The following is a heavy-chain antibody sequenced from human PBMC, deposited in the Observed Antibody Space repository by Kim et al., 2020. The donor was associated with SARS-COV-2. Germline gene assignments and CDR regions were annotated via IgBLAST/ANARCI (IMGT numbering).Heavy chain of an antibody. D-gene: IGHD6-19*01. CDR2: IRGSGDRT. CDR1: GFTFNSYA. CDR3: AKVSSGSSGWFEYFHH. J-gene: IGHJ1*01. Sequence: GGSLRLSCAASGFTFNSYAMSWVRQAPGKGLEWVSGIRGSGDRTSYADSVKGRFTISRDNSRNTLYLQMDSLRAEDMAVYYCAKVSSGSSGWFEYFHHWGQGTLVTVSS. V-gene: IGHV3-23*01.